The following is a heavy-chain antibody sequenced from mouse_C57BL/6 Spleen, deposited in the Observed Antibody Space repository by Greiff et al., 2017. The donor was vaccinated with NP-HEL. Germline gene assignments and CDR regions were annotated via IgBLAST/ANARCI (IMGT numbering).Heavy chain of an antibody. V-gene: IGHV1-52*01. CDR3: ARSFWEGFAY. J-gene: IGHJ3*01. Sequence: QVQLQQPGAELVRPGSSVKLSCKASGYTFPSYWMHWVKQRPIQGLEWIGNIDPSDSETHYNQKFKDKATLTVDKSSSTAYMQLSSLTSEDSAVYYCARSFWEGFAYWGQGTLVTVSA. CDR1: GYTFPSYW. CDR2: IDPSDSET. D-gene: IGHD4-1*01.